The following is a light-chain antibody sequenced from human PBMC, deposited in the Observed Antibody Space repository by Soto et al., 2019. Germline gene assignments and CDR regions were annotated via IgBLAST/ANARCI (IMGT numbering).Light chain of an antibody. V-gene: IGKV3-20*01. Sequence: ENVLTQSPGTLSLSPGERATLSCRASQSVSTPYLAWYQQKPGQAPRLLTYSTSTRASGIPDRFSGSGSGTDFTLTISRLEPEDFAVYYCQQYGSSLWTFGQGTKVEIK. CDR3: QQYGSSLWT. J-gene: IGKJ1*01. CDR2: STS. CDR1: QSVSTPY.